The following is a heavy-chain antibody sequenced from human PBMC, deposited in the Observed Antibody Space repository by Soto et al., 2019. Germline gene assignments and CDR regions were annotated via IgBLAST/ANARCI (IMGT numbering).Heavy chain of an antibody. J-gene: IGHJ4*02. CDR3: ARFFFKNFAY. V-gene: IGHV5-51*01. CDR2: IDPSDSDI. D-gene: IGHD3-3*01. Sequence: PGESLKIFCKGSGYRFASYRIAWVRQMPGKGLEWMGIIDPSDSDIRYSPSFQGQVTISADKSISTAYLQWSSLKASDTAISYWARFFFKNFAYWGQGTRVTVSS. CDR1: GYRFASYR.